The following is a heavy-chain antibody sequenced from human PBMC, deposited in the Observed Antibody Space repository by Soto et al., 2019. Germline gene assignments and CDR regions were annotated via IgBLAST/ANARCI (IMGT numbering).Heavy chain of an antibody. Sequence: GVSLRLSCAASGFTFSSYGMHWVRQAPGKGLEWVAVISFDGSNKYYADSVKGRFTISRDNSKNTLYLQLNSLRAEDTAVYYCAKVTPYFYDRSGRQGYFDYWGQGT. CDR3: AKVTPYFYDRSGRQGYFDY. CDR2: ISFDGSNK. V-gene: IGHV3-30*18. CDR1: GFTFSSYG. D-gene: IGHD3-22*01. J-gene: IGHJ4*02.